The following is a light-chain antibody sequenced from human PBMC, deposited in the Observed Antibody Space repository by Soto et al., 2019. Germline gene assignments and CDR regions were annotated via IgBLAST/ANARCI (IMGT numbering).Light chain of an antibody. Sequence: SQLTQSPSSLSASVGDRVTITCRASQDISSYLAWYQQEPGKAPQLLIYAASTLQSGVPSRFSGSGAGTDFTLTISTLQPEDFATYYCQQLNTYPWTFGQGTKVEIK. J-gene: IGKJ1*01. V-gene: IGKV1-9*01. CDR1: QDISSY. CDR3: QQLNTYPWT. CDR2: AAS.